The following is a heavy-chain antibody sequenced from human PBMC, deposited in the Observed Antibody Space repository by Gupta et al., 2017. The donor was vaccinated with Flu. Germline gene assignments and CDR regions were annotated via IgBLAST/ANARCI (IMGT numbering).Heavy chain of an antibody. J-gene: IGHJ4*02. CDR2: IKSKSEGETI. Sequence: MNWVRQAPGKGLGWVGRIKSKSEGETIDYAAPVKGRFTISKDASMGTLYLRMDSLKTEDTAVYYCTTPRYCTSTSCGSIDYWGQGTLVTVSS. D-gene: IGHD2-2*01. CDR3: TTPRYCTSTSCGSIDY. V-gene: IGHV3-15*01.